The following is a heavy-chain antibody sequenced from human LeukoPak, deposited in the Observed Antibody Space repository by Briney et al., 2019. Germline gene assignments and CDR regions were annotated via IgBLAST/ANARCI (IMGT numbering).Heavy chain of an antibody. V-gene: IGHV3-48*01. J-gene: IGHJ4*02. CDR3: ASYIAAAGTFSSY. CDR2: ISSSSSTI. CDR1: GFTFSSYS. D-gene: IGHD6-13*01. Sequence: GSLRLSCAASGFTFSSYSTNWVRQAPGKGLEWVSYISSSSSTIYYADSVKGRFTISRDNAKNSLYLQMNSLRAEDTAVYYCASYIAAAGTFSSYWGQGTLVTVSS.